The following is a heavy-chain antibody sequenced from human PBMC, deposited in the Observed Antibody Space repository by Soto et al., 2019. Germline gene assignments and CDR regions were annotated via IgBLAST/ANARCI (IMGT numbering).Heavy chain of an antibody. J-gene: IGHJ4*02. CDR1: GFTFSSYA. CDR2: ISGSGGST. D-gene: IGHD5-12*01. Sequence: GGSLRLSCAASGFTFSSYAMSWVRQAPGKGLEWVSAISGSGGSTYYADSVKGRFTISRDNSKNTLYLQMNSLRAEDTAVYYCAKSRKGSGYDGFSYFYWGQGTLVTAPQ. CDR3: AKSRKGSGYDGFSYFY. V-gene: IGHV3-23*01.